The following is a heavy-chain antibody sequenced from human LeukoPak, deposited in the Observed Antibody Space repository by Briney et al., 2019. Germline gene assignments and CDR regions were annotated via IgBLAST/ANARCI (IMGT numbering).Heavy chain of an antibody. Sequence: GESLKISCKGSGFSFTSYWIGWVRQMPGKGLEWMGTIYPGDSDTRYSPSFQGQVTISADKSISTAYLQWSSLKASDTAMYYCARCSIGAGWWFDPWGQGTLVTVSS. J-gene: IGHJ5*02. CDR1: GFSFTSYW. CDR2: IYPGDSDT. D-gene: IGHD5-12*01. CDR3: ARCSIGAGWWFDP. V-gene: IGHV5-51*01.